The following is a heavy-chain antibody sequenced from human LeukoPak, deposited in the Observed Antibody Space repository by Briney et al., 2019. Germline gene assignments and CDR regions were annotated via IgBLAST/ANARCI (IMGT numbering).Heavy chain of an antibody. Sequence: ASVKVSCKASGYTFTGYYMHWVRQAPGQGLEWMGWVNPNNGGTNYAQKFQGRVTMTRDTSISTAYMDLSRLKSDDTAVYYCAREGYGGGQDFDVWGQGTMVTVSS. CDR2: VNPNNGGT. CDR1: GYTFTGYY. D-gene: IGHD1-26*01. CDR3: AREGYGGGQDFDV. V-gene: IGHV1-2*02. J-gene: IGHJ3*01.